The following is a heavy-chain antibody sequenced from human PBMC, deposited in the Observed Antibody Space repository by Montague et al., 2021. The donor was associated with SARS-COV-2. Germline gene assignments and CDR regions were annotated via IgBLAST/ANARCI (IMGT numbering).Heavy chain of an antibody. D-gene: IGHD3-22*01. CDR3: ARDYDGSGYLPSYFDY. CDR1: GFTFSSYS. CDR2: ISSSSSYI. V-gene: IGHV3-21*01. J-gene: IGHJ4*02. Sequence: SLRLSCAASGFTFSSYSMNWVRQAPGKGLEWVSSISSSSSYIYYADSVKGRFTISRDNAKNSLYLQMNSLRAEDTAVYYCARDYDGSGYLPSYFDYWGQGTLVTVSS.